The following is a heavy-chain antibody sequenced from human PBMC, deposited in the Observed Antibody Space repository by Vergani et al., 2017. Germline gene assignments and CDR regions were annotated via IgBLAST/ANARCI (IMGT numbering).Heavy chain of an antibody. J-gene: IGHJ4*02. Sequence: QVQLVQSGAEVKKPGSSVKVSCKASGGTFSSSTISWVRQAPGQGLEWMGRIIPILGIANYAQKFQGRVTITADKSTSTAYMELSSLRSEDTAVYYCARDQSITMVRGVIHGYFDYWGQGTLVTVSS. D-gene: IGHD3-10*01. CDR3: ARDQSITMVRGVIHGYFDY. CDR1: GGTFSSST. CDR2: IIPILGIA. V-gene: IGHV1-69*08.